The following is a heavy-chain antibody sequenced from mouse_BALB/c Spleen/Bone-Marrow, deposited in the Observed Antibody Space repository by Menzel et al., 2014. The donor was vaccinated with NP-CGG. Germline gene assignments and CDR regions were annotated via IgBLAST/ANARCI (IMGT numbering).Heavy chain of an antibody. V-gene: IGHV1-5*01. CDR1: GYTFTSYW. CDR3: TGYVRRYYYAMDY. Sequence: EAQLQQSGTVPARPGASVKMSCKASGYTFTSYWMHWVKQRPGQGLEWIGAIYPGNSDTSYNQKFKGKAKLTAVTSTSTAYMELSSLTNEDSAVYYCTGYVRRYYYAMDYWGQGTSVTVSS. CDR2: IYPGNSDT. D-gene: IGHD2-14*01. J-gene: IGHJ4*01.